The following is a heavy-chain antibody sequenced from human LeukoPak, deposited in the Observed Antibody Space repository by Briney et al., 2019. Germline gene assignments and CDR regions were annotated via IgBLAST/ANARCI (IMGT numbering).Heavy chain of an antibody. V-gene: IGHV3-48*01. CDR3: ARGYSNPPLEY. CDR1: GDTLIGYG. D-gene: IGHD4-11*01. Sequence: QPGGSLRLSCVASGDTLIGYGMNWVRQAPGKGLEWISSISSSTTTTYCADSVRGRFTISRDSAKNSLYLHMNSLRAEDTAIYYCARGYSNPPLEYWGQGTPVTVSS. J-gene: IGHJ4*02. CDR2: ISSSTTTT.